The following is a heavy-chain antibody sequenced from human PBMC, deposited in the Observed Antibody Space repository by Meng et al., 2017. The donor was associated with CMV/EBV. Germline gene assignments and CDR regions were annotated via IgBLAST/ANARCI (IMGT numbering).Heavy chain of an antibody. CDR3: ARSGVVIKVAVY. J-gene: IGHJ4*02. Sequence: GSLRPSCAVYGGSFSGYYWSWIRQPPGKGLEWIGEINHSGSTNYNPSLKSRVTISVDTSKNQFSLKLSSVTAADTAVYYCARSGVVIKVAVYWGQGTLVTVSS. CDR1: GGSFSGYY. V-gene: IGHV4-34*01. CDR2: INHSGST. D-gene: IGHD3-3*01.